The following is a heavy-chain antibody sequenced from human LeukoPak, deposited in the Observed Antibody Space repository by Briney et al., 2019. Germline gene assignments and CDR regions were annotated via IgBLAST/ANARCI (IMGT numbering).Heavy chain of an antibody. D-gene: IGHD3-9*01. CDR3: AREGGADWLERYYDMDV. V-gene: IGHV4-59*01. CDR2: IYYSGST. J-gene: IGHJ6*02. Sequence: PSETLSLTCTVSGGSISSYYWSWIRQPPGKGLEWIGYIYYSGSTNYNPSLKSRVTISVDTSKNQFSLKLSSVTAADTAVYYCAREGGADWLERYYDMDVWGQGTTVTVSS. CDR1: GGSISSYY.